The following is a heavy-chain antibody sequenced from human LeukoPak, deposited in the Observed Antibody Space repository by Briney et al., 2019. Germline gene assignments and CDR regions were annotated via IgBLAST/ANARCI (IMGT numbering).Heavy chain of an antibody. CDR2: IYNSGSI. D-gene: IGHD2-2*01. Sequence: SETLSLTCTVSGGSISSYDWSWIRQPPGKGLEGLGYIYNSGSINYNPSLKSRVTISVDTSKTKVSLKLSTVTAADAAVYYCARFQSSSSWDYYYGLDVWGQGTTVTVSS. J-gene: IGHJ6*02. V-gene: IGHV4-59*01. CDR1: GGSISSYD. CDR3: ARFQSSSSWDYYYGLDV.